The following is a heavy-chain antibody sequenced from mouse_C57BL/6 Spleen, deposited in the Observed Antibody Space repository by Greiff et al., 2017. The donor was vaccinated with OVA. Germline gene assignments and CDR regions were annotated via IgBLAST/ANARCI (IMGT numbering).Heavy chain of an antibody. D-gene: IGHD1-1*01. V-gene: IGHV1-18*01. J-gene: IGHJ2*01. CDR1: GYTFTDYN. Sequence: EVQLQQSGPELVKPGASVKIPCKASGYTFTDYNMDWVKQSHGKSLEWIGDINPNNGGTIYNQKFKGQATLTVDKSSSTAYMELRSLTSEDTAVYYCARRGYGSSYVYYFDYWGQGTTLTVSS. CDR3: ARRGYGSSYVYYFDY. CDR2: INPNNGGT.